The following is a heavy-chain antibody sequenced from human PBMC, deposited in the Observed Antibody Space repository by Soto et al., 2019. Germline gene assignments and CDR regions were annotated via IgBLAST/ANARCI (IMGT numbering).Heavy chain of an antibody. D-gene: IGHD1-26*01. CDR1: GFPFSSSW. CDR2: IKGDGSQT. V-gene: IGHV3-7*01. Sequence: GGSLRLSCAASGFPFSSSWMDWVRQAPGKGLEWVANIKGDGSQTSYVDSVKGRSTVSRDNAENALFLQMSSLRVEDTAVYYCSWSLNYWGQGVLVTVSS. J-gene: IGHJ4*02. CDR3: SWSLNY.